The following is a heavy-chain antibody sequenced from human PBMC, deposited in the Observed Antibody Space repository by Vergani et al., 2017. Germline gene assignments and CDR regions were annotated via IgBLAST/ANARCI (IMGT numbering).Heavy chain of an antibody. Sequence: EVQLVESGGGLVQPGGSLRLSCAASGFTFSSYSMNWVRQAPGKGLEWVSYISSSSSTIYYADSVKGRFTISRDNSKNTLYLQMGSLRAEDMAVYYCARAPYYYDSSGYHYYFDYWGQGTLVTVSS. D-gene: IGHD3-22*01. V-gene: IGHV3-48*01. CDR1: GFTFSSYS. CDR3: ARAPYYYDSSGYHYYFDY. CDR2: ISSSSSTI. J-gene: IGHJ4*02.